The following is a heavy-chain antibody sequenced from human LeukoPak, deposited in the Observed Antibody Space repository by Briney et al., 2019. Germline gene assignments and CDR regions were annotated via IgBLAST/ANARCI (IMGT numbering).Heavy chain of an antibody. CDR1: RGSISSGNYY. Sequence: SQTLSLTCTVSRGSISSGNYYWSWIRQPAGKGLEWIGRFHTRGSTNYNPSLKSRVIISVDTSKNQFSLKLNSVTAADTAVYYCARPLGYCNTVSCYGALWYWGQGTLVTVSS. CDR2: FHTRGST. D-gene: IGHD2-2*01. CDR3: ARPLGYCNTVSCYGALWY. V-gene: IGHV4-61*02. J-gene: IGHJ4*02.